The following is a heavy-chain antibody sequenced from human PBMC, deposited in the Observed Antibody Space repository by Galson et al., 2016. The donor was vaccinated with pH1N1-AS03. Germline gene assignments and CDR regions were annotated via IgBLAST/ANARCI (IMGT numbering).Heavy chain of an antibody. J-gene: IGHJ4*02. D-gene: IGHD3-22*01. CDR2: IYYTGNI. CDR3: ARAGPSGYADFDY. Sequence: LSLTCTISGDSFSNYYWSWIRETPGRGLEWIGYIYYTGNIKNNPSLESRVIISLDTSKNQFSLTLKSVTAADTAVYYCARAGPSGYADFDYWSQGILVTVSS. CDR1: GDSFSNYY. V-gene: IGHV4-59*01.